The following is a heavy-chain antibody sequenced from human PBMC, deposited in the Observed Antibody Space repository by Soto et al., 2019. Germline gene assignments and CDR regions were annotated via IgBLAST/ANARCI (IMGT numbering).Heavy chain of an antibody. Sequence: SVKVSCKASGFTFTSSAMQWVRQARGQRLEWIGWIVVGSGNTNYAQKFQERVTITRDMSTSTAYMELSSLRSEDTAVYYCAAGPYCSGGSCYPPRYYYYMDVWGKGTTVTVS. CDR2: IVVGSGNT. J-gene: IGHJ6*03. CDR1: GFTFTSSA. V-gene: IGHV1-58*02. D-gene: IGHD2-15*01. CDR3: AAGPYCSGGSCYPPRYYYYMDV.